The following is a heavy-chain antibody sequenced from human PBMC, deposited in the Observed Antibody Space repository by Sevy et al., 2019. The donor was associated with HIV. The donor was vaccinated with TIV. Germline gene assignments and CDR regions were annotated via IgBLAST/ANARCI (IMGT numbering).Heavy chain of an antibody. CDR1: GYTLTELS. V-gene: IGHV1-24*01. D-gene: IGHD3-3*01. Sequence: ASVKVSCKVSGYTLTELSMHWVRQAPGKGLEWMGGFDPEDGETIYAQKFQGRVTMTEDTSTDTAYMELSSLRSEDTAVYYCATSIITIFGVATYYYYGMDVWGQGTTVTVSS. CDR2: FDPEDGET. CDR3: ATSIITIFGVATYYYYGMDV. J-gene: IGHJ6*02.